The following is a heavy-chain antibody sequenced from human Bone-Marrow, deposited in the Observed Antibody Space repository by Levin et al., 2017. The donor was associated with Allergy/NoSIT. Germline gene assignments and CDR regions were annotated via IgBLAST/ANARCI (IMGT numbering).Heavy chain of an antibody. J-gene: IGHJ4*02. V-gene: IGHV2-5*02. D-gene: IGHD2/OR15-2a*01. CDR3: AHTFYDATSYYVNTLYVDS. CDR1: GFSLSTSGVA. CDR2: IYWDDDK. Sequence: SGPTLVKPTQTLTLTCTFSGFSLSTSGVAVGWIRQPPGKALEWLAVIYWDDDKRYSPSLQSRLTITKDISKNQVVLTMSNMDPVDTATYYCAHTFYDATSYYVNTLYVDSWGQGTLVTVSS.